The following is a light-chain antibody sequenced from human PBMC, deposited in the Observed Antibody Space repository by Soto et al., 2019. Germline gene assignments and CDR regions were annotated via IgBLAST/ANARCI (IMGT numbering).Light chain of an antibody. J-gene: IGKJ1*01. CDR3: QQLNGSPWT. V-gene: IGKV1-9*01. CDR2: GAS. CDR1: PAIASF. Sequence: IQLTQSPSSLSASVGDRVTITCRASPAIASFLAWYPQKPGTAPKLLIYGASTLQSGVPSRFSGSRSGTDYTLTIGSLQPEDFATYYCQQLNGSPWTFGQGTKVEV.